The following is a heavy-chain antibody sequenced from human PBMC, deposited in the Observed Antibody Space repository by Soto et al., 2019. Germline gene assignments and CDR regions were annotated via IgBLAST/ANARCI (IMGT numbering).Heavy chain of an antibody. V-gene: IGHV4-4*02. CDR1: GDSISSTNW. Sequence: SETLSLTCGVSGDSISSTNWWHWVRQPPGKGLEWIGEIHHSGTTNYNPSLKSRVAISVDKSKNQFSLKLNSVTAADTAVYYCARVRQYCSATSCYLDPRGRGTLVTVS. D-gene: IGHD2-2*01. J-gene: IGHJ5*02. CDR3: ARVRQYCSATSCYLDP. CDR2: IHHSGTT.